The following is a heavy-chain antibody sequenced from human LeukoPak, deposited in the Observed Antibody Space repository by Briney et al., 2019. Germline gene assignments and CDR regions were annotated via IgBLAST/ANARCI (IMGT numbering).Heavy chain of an antibody. CDR2: ISGSGGST. V-gene: IGHV3-23*01. CDR3: AKDRPAYYYDSSGYNPDAFDI. J-gene: IGHJ3*02. Sequence: PGGSLRLSCAASGFTFSSYAMSWVRQAPGKGLEWVSAISGSGGSTYYADSVKGGFTISRDNSKNTLYLQMNSLRAEDTAVYYCAKDRPAYYYDSSGYNPDAFDIWGQGTMVTVSS. CDR1: GFTFSSYA. D-gene: IGHD3-22*01.